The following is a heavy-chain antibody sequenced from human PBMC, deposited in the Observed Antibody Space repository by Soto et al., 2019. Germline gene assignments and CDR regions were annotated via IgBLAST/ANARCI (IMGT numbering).Heavy chain of an antibody. J-gene: IGHJ5*02. D-gene: IGHD6-19*01. Sequence: ASVKVSCKASGYTFTSYAMHWVRQAPGQRLEWMGWINAGNGNTKYSQKFQGRVTITRDTSASTAYMELSSLRSEDTAVYYCARVGSSGWFSYHWGQGTLVTVSS. CDR2: INAGNGNT. CDR3: ARVGSSGWFSYH. CDR1: GYTFTSYA. V-gene: IGHV1-3*01.